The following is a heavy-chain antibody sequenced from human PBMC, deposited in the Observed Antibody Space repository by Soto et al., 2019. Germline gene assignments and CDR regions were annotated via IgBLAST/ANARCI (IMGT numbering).Heavy chain of an antibody. Sequence: SETLSLTNTVSGGSISSYYCSWIRQPPGKGLEWIGYIYYSGSTNYNPSLKSRVTISVDTSKNQFSLKLSSVTAADTAVYYCARALRGPNWFDPWGQGTLVTVSS. CDR1: GGSISSYY. V-gene: IGHV4-59*01. J-gene: IGHJ5*02. CDR2: IYYSGST. CDR3: ARALRGPNWFDP.